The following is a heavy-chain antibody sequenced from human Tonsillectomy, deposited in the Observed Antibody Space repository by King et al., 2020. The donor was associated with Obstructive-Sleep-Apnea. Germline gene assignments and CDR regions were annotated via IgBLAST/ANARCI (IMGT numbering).Heavy chain of an antibody. V-gene: IGHV3-30*18. CDR1: GFTFSHFG. Sequence: VQLVESGGGVVQPGRSLRLSCAASGFTFSHFGMHWVRQAPGKGLQWVAVMSYDGSNKYYADSVKGRFTISRDNSKNTLYLQMNSLRAEDTAVYYCAKTAVAGKSAFFDYWGQGTLVTVSS. D-gene: IGHD6-19*01. CDR3: AKTAVAGKSAFFDY. CDR2: MSYDGSNK. J-gene: IGHJ4*02.